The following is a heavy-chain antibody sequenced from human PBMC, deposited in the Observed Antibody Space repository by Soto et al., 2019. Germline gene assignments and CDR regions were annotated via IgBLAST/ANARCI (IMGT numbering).Heavy chain of an antibody. CDR1: GFTFSDYS. CDR3: ARQAARNYIDS. D-gene: IGHD6-6*01. V-gene: IGHV3-11*01. Sequence: PGGSLRLSCVASGFTFSDYSMSWIRQAPGKGLEWLAFIDSRGRTLSYADSVKGRFTISRDNAENSLYLQMDSLRADDTAVYYCARQAARNYIDSWGQGNSVTVSS. CDR2: IDSRGRTL. J-gene: IGHJ4*02.